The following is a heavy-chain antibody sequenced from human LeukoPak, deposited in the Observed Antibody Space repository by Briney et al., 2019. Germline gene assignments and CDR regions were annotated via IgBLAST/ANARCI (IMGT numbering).Heavy chain of an antibody. J-gene: IGHJ5*02. CDR3: ARRGSSELRYFDWPGRTPQALRWFDP. Sequence: SETLSLACAVYGGSFSGYYWSWIRQPPGKGLEWIGEINHSGSTNYNPSLKSRVTISVDTSKNQFSLKLSSVTAADTAVYYCARRGSSELRYFDWPGRTPQALRWFDPWGQGTLVTVSS. V-gene: IGHV4-34*01. CDR1: GGSFSGYY. D-gene: IGHD3-9*01. CDR2: INHSGST.